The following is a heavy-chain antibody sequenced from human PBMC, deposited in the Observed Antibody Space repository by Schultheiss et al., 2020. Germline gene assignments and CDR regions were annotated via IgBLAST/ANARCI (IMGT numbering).Heavy chain of an antibody. CDR3: ARRGDCSSTSCYLDYYYYMDD. D-gene: IGHD2-2*01. CDR2: IYYSGST. J-gene: IGHJ6*03. V-gene: IGHV4-34*01. CDR1: GGSFSGYY. Sequence: SQTLSLTCAVYGGSFSGYYWSWIRQPPGKGLEWIGSIYYSGSTYYNPSLKSRVTISVDTSKNQFSLKLSSVTAADTAVYYCARRGDCSSTSCYLDYYYYMDDWGKGTPVTVSS.